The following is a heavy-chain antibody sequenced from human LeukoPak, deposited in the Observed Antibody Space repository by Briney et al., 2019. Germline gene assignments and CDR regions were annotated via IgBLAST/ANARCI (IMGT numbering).Heavy chain of an antibody. Sequence: SETLSLTCAVSGYSISSGYYWGWIRQPPGKGLEWIGSIYHSGSTYYNPSLKSRVTISVDTSKNQFSLKLSSVTAADTAVYYCARLAAAARDYWGQGTLVTVSS. D-gene: IGHD6-13*01. CDR3: ARLAAAARDY. CDR1: GYSISSGYY. V-gene: IGHV4-38-2*01. CDR2: IYHSGST. J-gene: IGHJ4*02.